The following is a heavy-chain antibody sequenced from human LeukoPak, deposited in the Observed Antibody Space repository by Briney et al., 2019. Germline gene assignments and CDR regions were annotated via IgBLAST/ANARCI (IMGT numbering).Heavy chain of an antibody. CDR1: GFTFSTFA. CDR2: IFPSGGEI. CDR3: ATYRQVLLPFES. V-gene: IGHV3-23*01. Sequence: GGSLRLSCAASGFTFSTFAMLWVRQPSGKGLEWVSSIFPSGGEIHYADSVRGRFTISRDNSKSILSLQMNSLRAEDTAIYYCATYRQVLLPFESWGQGTLVTVSS. J-gene: IGHJ4*02. D-gene: IGHD5-18*01.